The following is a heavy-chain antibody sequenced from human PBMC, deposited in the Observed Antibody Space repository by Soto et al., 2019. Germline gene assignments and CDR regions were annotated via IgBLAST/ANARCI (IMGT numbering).Heavy chain of an antibody. CDR1: GGTFSSYA. V-gene: IGHV1-69*06. Sequence: SVKGSCQASGGTFSSYAISWVRQAPGQGLEWMGGIIPIFGTANYAQKFQGRVTITADKSTSTAYMELSSLRSEDTAVYYCARDPGGYYYYGMDVWGQGTTVTVSS. J-gene: IGHJ6*02. D-gene: IGHD3-16*01. CDR2: IIPIFGTA. CDR3: ARDPGGYYYYGMDV.